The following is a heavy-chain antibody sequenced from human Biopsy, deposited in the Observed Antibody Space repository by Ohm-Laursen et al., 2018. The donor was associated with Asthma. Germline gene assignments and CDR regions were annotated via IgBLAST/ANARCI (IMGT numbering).Heavy chain of an antibody. CDR3: ARKAGSCISRTCYSLDF. V-gene: IGHV1-69*13. D-gene: IGHD2-2*01. CDR2: INSVFGTT. Sequence: GASVKVSCKSLGGTFTTYVIGWARQAPGQGLEWMGGINSVFGTTTYPQKLQDRVTITADDSTSTVYMELSSLRSEDTAVYYCARKAGSCISRTCYSLDFWGQGTLVTVSS. J-gene: IGHJ4*02. CDR1: GGTFTTYV.